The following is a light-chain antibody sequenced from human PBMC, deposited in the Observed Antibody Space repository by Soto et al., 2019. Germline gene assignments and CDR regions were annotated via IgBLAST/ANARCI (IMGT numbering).Light chain of an antibody. J-gene: IGKJ1*01. CDR1: QTISNSY. V-gene: IGKV3-20*01. Sequence: EIVLTQSPGTLSLSPGERATLSCRASQTISNSYIAWYQQKPGQAPRLLIYGASNRATGIPDRFSGSGSGTDFTLTINRLDPEHFAVYYCQQYGGSPWTFGQGTKVEIK. CDR2: GAS. CDR3: QQYGGSPWT.